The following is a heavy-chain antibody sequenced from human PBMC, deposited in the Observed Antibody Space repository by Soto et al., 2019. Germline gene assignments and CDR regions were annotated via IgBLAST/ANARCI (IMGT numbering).Heavy chain of an antibody. Sequence: SETLSLTCTVSGGSISSYYWSWIRQPPGKGLEWIGYIYYSGSTNYNPSLKSRVTISVDTSKNQFSLKLSSMTAADTAVYYCARYMTTATVGAFDIWGQGTMVTVSS. CDR2: IYYSGST. J-gene: IGHJ3*02. V-gene: IGHV4-59*01. D-gene: IGHD4-17*01. CDR3: ARYMTTATVGAFDI. CDR1: GGSISSYY.